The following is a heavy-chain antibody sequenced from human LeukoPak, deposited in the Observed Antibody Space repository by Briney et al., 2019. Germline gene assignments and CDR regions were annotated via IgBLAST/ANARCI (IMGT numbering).Heavy chain of an antibody. V-gene: IGHV4-59*08. CDR1: GGSISSYY. CDR3: ARLKAPRYYFDY. CDR2: TYYSGST. Sequence: PSETLSLTCTVSGGSISSYYWSWIRQPPGKGLEWIGYTYYSGSTNYNPSLKSRVTISVDTSKNQFSLKLSSVTAADTAVYYCARLKAPRYYFDYWGQGTLVTVSS. J-gene: IGHJ4*02.